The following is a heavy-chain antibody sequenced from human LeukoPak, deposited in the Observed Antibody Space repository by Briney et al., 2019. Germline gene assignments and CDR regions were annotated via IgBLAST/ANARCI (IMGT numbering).Heavy chain of an antibody. CDR1: GGSISSGGYY. Sequence: SQTLSLTCTVSGGSISSGGYYWTWIRQHPGKGLEWIGYIYYSGSTYYNPSLKSRATISTDTSKNQFSLKLSSVTAADTAVYYCARGGYYFYYAVDVWGQGTTATVSS. CDR2: IYYSGST. D-gene: IGHD3-10*01. J-gene: IGHJ6*02. V-gene: IGHV4-31*03. CDR3: ARGGYYFYYAVDV.